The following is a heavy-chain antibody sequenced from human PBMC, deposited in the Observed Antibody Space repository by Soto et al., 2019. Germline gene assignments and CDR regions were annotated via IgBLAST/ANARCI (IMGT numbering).Heavy chain of an antibody. V-gene: IGHV4-4*07. CDR3: ARGGTRSAELITY. J-gene: IGHJ4*02. Sequence: VRLQESGPGLVRPSDTLSLTCTVFGDSINNYYWNWIRQPAGKGLEWLGRIYSSGGANYSPSLMSRVTMSVDTAKNEVSLTVTSVTAADTAVYFCARGGTRSAELITYWGQGTLVTVSS. D-gene: IGHD1-7*01. CDR1: GDSINNYY. CDR2: IYSSGGA.